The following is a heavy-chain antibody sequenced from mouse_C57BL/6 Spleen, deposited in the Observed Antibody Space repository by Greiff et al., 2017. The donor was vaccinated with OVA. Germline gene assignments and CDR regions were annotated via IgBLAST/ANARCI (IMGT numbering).Heavy chain of an antibody. CDR3: ARGGLQDWYFDV. J-gene: IGHJ1*03. Sequence: QVQLQQPGAELVRPGTSVKLSCKASGYTFTSYWMHWVKQRPGQGLEWIGVIDPSDSYTNYNQKFKGKATLTVDTSSSTAYMQLSSLTSEDSAVYYCARGGLQDWYFDVWGTGTTVTVSS. V-gene: IGHV1-59*01. D-gene: IGHD3-1*01. CDR1: GYTFTSYW. CDR2: IDPSDSYT.